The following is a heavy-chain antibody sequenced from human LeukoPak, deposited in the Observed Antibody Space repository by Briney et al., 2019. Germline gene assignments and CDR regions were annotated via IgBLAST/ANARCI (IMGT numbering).Heavy chain of an antibody. CDR1: GYTFTSYY. V-gene: IGHV1-46*01. CDR2: INPSGGST. CDR3: ARRYCSGGGCPNDY. J-gene: IGHJ4*02. Sequence: ASVKVSCKASGYTFTSYYMHWVRQAPAQGLEWMGVINPSGGSTSYAQKFQGRVTMTSDMSTSTVYMELSSLRSEDTAMYYCARRYCSGGGCPNDYWGQGTRVTVSS. D-gene: IGHD2-15*01.